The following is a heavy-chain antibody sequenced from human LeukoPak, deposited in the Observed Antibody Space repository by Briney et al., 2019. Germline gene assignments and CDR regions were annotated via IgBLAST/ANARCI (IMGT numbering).Heavy chain of an antibody. CDR1: GGSFSGYY. CDR2: INHSGST. Sequence: SETLSLTCAVYGGSFSGYYWSWIRQPPGKGLEWIGEINHSGSTNYNPSLKSRVTMSVDTSKNQFSLKLSSVTAADTAVYYCARDHYGSGRSRYYYYYMDVWGKGTTVTVSS. D-gene: IGHD3-10*01. V-gene: IGHV4-34*01. CDR3: ARDHYGSGRSRYYYYYMDV. J-gene: IGHJ6*03.